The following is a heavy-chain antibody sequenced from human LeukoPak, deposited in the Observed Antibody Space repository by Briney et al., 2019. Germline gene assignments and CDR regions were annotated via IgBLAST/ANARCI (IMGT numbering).Heavy chain of an antibody. D-gene: IGHD6-13*01. V-gene: IGHV3-30-3*01. CDR1: GFTFSSYA. CDR3: ARSLPYGTTWYGRSDF. CDR2: ISYDGSNT. Sequence: GGSLRLSCAASGFTFSSYAMHWVRQAPGKGLEWVAVISYDGSNTYYADSVKGRFTISRDNAMNSLYLQMNSLRAEDTAIYYCARSLPYGTTWYGRSDFWGQGTLVTVSS. J-gene: IGHJ4*02.